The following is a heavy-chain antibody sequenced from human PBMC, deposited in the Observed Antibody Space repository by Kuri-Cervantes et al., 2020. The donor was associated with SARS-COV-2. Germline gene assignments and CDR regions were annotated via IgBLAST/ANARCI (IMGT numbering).Heavy chain of an antibody. CDR1: GFTVSSNY. Sequence: GESLKISCAASGFTVSSNYMSWVRQAPGKGLEWVSVIYSGGSTYYADSVKGRFTISRDNPKKSLYLQMNSLRAEDTAVYFCVRDDGGSYGSGWYDALDIWGQGTAVTVSS. CDR3: VRDDGGSYGSGWYDALDI. V-gene: IGHV3-53*01. CDR2: IYSGGST. J-gene: IGHJ3*02. D-gene: IGHD6-19*01.